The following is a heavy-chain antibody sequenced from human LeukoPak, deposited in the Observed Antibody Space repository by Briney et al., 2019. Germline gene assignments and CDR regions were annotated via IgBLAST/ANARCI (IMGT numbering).Heavy chain of an antibody. Sequence: PGGSLRLSCAASGFTFSSYGMHWVRQAPGKGPEWVAVIWYDGSNKYYADSVKGRFTISRDNSKNTLYLQMNSLRAEDTAVYYCARTGQRQWLVPSVDLDYWGQGTLVTVSS. V-gene: IGHV3-33*01. CDR3: ARTGQRQWLVPSVDLDY. CDR2: IWYDGSNK. J-gene: IGHJ4*02. CDR1: GFTFSSYG. D-gene: IGHD6-19*01.